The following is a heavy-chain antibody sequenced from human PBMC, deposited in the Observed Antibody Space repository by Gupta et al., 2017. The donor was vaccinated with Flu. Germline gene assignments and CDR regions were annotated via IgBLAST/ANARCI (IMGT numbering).Heavy chain of an antibody. CDR1: GIIFSNYD. D-gene: IGHD3-16*01. CDR2: ISVSGGST. J-gene: IGHJ5*02. Sequence: EVQLLVSGGGLVQPGGSLRLSCADTGIIFSNYDMSWVRQAPGKGLEWVSAISVSGGSTYYADSVRGRFTISRDTSKDTLYLQMNSLRADDTAIYYCAKGIGGSEWFDPWGQGTLVTVS. V-gene: IGHV3-23*01. CDR3: AKGIGGSEWFDP.